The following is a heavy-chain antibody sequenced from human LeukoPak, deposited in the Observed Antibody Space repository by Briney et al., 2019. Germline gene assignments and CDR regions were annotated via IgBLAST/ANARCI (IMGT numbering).Heavy chain of an antibody. Sequence: GESLQISCKGSGYIFTSYWIGWVRQLPGKGLEWMGIIYPGDSDTRYSPSFQGQVTISADKSISTAYLQWSSLKASDTAMYYCACLFGDTAMPRGDYWGQGTLVTVSS. D-gene: IGHD5-18*01. CDR3: ACLFGDTAMPRGDY. CDR1: GYIFTSYW. J-gene: IGHJ4*02. V-gene: IGHV5-51*01. CDR2: IYPGDSDT.